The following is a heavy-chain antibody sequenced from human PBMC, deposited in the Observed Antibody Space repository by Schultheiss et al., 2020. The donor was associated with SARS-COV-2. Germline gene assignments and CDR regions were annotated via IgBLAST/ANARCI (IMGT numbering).Heavy chain of an antibody. CDR1: GGSISSGGYY. D-gene: IGHD3-3*01. J-gene: IGHJ6*02. CDR2: IYYSGST. CDR3: ARHYYDFWTGRKYYYYGMDV. V-gene: IGHV4-61*08. Sequence: SETLSLTCTVSGGSISSGGYYWTWIRQPPGKGLEWIGYIYYSGSTNYNPSLKSRVTISVDTSKNQFSLKLSSVTAADTAMYYCARHYYDFWTGRKYYYYGMDVWGQGTTVTVSS.